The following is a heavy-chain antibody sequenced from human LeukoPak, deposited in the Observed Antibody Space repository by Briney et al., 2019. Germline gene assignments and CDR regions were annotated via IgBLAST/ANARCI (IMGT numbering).Heavy chain of an antibody. Sequence: SGPTLANPTQTLTLTCTFSGFSLSTSGVGVGWIRQPPGKALEWLALIYWDDDKRYSPSLKSRLTITKDTSKSQVVLTMTTMDPVDTATYYCAPLRGYSSSWSWGAFYGMDVWGQGTTVTVSS. CDR2: IYWDDDK. D-gene: IGHD6-13*01. CDR3: APLRGYSSSWSWGAFYGMDV. V-gene: IGHV2-5*02. CDR1: GFSLSTSGVG. J-gene: IGHJ6*02.